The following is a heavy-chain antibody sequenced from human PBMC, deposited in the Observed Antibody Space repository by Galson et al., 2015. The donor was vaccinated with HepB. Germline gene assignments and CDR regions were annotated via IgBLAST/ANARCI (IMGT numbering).Heavy chain of an antibody. CDR1: GFTFSSYG. CDR2: IWYDGSNK. V-gene: IGHV3-33*01. D-gene: IGHD3-22*01. Sequence: SLRLSCAASGFTFSSYGMHWVRQAPGKGLEWVAVIWYDGSNKYYADSVKGRFTISRDNSKNTLYLQMNSLRAEDTAVYYCAQQAANYYDSSGYRRRDYYYYGMDVWGQGTTVTVSS. CDR3: AQQAANYYDSSGYRRRDYYYYGMDV. J-gene: IGHJ6*02.